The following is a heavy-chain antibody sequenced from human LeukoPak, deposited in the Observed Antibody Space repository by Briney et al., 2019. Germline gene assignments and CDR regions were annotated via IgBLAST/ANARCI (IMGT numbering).Heavy chain of an antibody. D-gene: IGHD6-6*01. CDR2: IYYSGST. J-gene: IGHJ4*02. V-gene: IGHV4-59*12. CDR1: GGSMSPYH. Sequence: SETLSLTCTVSGGSMSPYHWSWIRQPPGKGLEWTGYIYYSGSTNYNPSLKSRVTISVDTSKNQFSLKLSSVTAADTAVYYCARGVIRSARPGRNYFGYWGQGTLVTVSS. CDR3: ARGVIRSARPGRNYFGY.